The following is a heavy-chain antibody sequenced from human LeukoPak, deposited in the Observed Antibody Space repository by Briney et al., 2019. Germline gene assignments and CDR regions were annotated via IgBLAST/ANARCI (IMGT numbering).Heavy chain of an antibody. V-gene: IGHV3-66*01. D-gene: IGHD5-18*01. CDR1: GFTVSSNY. CDR2: IYSGGST. Sequence: GGSLRLSCAASGFTVSSNYMSWVRQAPGKGLEWVSVIYSGGSTYYADSVKGRFTISRDNSENTLYLQMNSLRAEDTAVYYCASSGYSYGWSDFDYWGQGTLVTVSS. J-gene: IGHJ4*02. CDR3: ASSGYSYGWSDFDY.